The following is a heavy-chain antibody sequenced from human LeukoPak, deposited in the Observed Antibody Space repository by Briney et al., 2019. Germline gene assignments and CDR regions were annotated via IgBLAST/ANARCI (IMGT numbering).Heavy chain of an antibody. Sequence: ASVKVSCKASGCTFTSYGISWVRQAPGQGLEWMGWISAYNGNTNYAQKLQGRVTMTTDTSTSTAYMELRSLRSDDTAVYYCARDRRGYYVGDFDYWGQGTLVTVSS. CDR3: ARDRRGYYVGDFDY. V-gene: IGHV1-18*01. D-gene: IGHD3-10*02. CDR2: ISAYNGNT. CDR1: GCTFTSYG. J-gene: IGHJ4*02.